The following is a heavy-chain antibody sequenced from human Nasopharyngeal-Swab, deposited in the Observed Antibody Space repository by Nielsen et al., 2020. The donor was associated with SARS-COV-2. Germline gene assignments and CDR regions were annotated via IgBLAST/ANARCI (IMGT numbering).Heavy chain of an antibody. CDR3: ARAGGGYSYADY. V-gene: IGHV3-30*04. Sequence: GESLKISCAASGFTFSNYAMHWVRQAPGKGLEWVAVISYDGSNKYYADSVKGRFTISRDNSKNTLYLQMNSLRAEDTAVYYCARAGGGYSYADYWGQGTLVTVSS. CDR2: ISYDGSNK. J-gene: IGHJ4*02. D-gene: IGHD5-18*01. CDR1: GFTFSNYA.